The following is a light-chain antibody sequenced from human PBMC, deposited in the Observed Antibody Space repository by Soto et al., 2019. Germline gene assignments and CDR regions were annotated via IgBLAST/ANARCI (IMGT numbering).Light chain of an antibody. Sequence: EIVLTQSPATLSFSPGERASLSCRASQSVSSYLDWYQQKPGQAPRLLIYDTSNRATDIPARFRGSGSGTDFTLTISSLEPEDFAVYYCQQRSNWLISFGQGTRLEIK. CDR2: DTS. CDR1: QSVSSY. CDR3: QQRSNWLIS. J-gene: IGKJ5*01. V-gene: IGKV3-11*01.